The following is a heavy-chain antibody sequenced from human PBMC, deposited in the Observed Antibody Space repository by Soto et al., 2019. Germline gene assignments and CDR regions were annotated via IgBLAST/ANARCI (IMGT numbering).Heavy chain of an antibody. D-gene: IGHD2-15*01. Sequence: EVQLVDSGGGLVKPGGSLRLSCAASGFSVTNAWMNWVRQAPGKGLEWVGRVYTSAEGGATNYAAPVNGRFTISRDDSKNTVYLQMNSLMTEDTAVYYCTTVSVEGFWGQGTTVTVSS. J-gene: IGHJ6*02. CDR1: GFSVTNAW. CDR3: TTVSVEGF. V-gene: IGHV3-15*07. CDR2: VYTSAEGGAT.